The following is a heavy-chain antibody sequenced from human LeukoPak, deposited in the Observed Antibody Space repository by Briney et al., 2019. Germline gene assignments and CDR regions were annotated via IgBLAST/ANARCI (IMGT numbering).Heavy chain of an antibody. Sequence: SVKVSCKASGGTFSSYAISWVRQAPGQGLEWMGGIIPIFGTANYAQKFQGRVTITADESTSTAYMELSSPRSEDTAVYYCARAGSGGTKTYYYYYMDVWGKGTTVTVSS. CDR3: ARAGSGGTKTYYYYYMDV. CDR1: GGTFSSYA. V-gene: IGHV1-69*01. CDR2: IIPIFGTA. D-gene: IGHD2-15*01. J-gene: IGHJ6*03.